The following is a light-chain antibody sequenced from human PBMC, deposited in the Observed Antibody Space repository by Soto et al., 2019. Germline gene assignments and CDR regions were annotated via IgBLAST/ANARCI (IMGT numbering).Light chain of an antibody. V-gene: IGKV3-11*01. CDR2: DAF. CDR3: QQRSSWPLT. Sequence: EIVLTQSPPTLSLSLGERATLSCRASQSVSGYVAWYQHKPGQAPRLLIFDAFYRATGIPARFSGSGSGTDFTLTISSLEPEDFALYYCQQRSSWPLTFGGGAKVEIK. CDR1: QSVSGY. J-gene: IGKJ4*01.